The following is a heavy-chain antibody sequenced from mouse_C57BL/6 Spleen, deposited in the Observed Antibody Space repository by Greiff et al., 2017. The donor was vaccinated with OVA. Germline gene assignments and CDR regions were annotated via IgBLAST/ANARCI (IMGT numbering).Heavy chain of an antibody. CDR2: ISYDGSN. Sequence: EVKLKESGPGLVKPSQSLSLTCSVTGYSITSGYYWNWIRQFPGNKLEWMGYISYDGSNNYNPSLKNRISITRDTSKNQFFLKLNSVTTEDTATYYCAREGNYDYDDGYAMDYWGQGTSVTVSS. CDR3: AREGNYDYDDGYAMDY. V-gene: IGHV3-6*01. J-gene: IGHJ4*01. CDR1: GYSITSGYY. D-gene: IGHD2-4*01.